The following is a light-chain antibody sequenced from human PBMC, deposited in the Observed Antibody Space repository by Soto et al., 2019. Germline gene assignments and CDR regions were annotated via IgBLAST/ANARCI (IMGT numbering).Light chain of an antibody. J-gene: IGKJ1*01. CDR2: AAS. CDR3: QQSYSTLWT. V-gene: IGKV1-39*01. CDR1: QTIIGY. Sequence: DIQMTQSPSSLSASILDSVTITCRASQTIIGYLNWYQQKPGKAPRLLINAASNLQSGVPSRFSGSGSGTDFTLTVSSLQPEDFATYYCQQSYSTLWTFGQGTKVDIK.